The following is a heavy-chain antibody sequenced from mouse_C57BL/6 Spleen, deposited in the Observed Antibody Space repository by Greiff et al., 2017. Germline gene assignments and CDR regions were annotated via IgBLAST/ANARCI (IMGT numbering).Heavy chain of an antibody. CDR1: GFSLSTSGMG. D-gene: IGHD2-4*01. V-gene: IGHV8-12*01. CDR3: ARRREDYEYYYAMDY. J-gene: IGHJ4*01. CDR2: IYWDDDK. Sequence: QVQLKESGPGILQSSQTLSLTCSFSGFSLSTSGMGVSWIRQPSGKGLEWLAHIYWDDDKRYNPSLKSQLTISKDTSRNQVFLKITRVDTADTATYYCARRREDYEYYYAMDYWGQGTSVTVSS.